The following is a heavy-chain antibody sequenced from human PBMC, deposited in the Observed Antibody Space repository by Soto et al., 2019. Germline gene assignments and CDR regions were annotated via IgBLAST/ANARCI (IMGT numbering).Heavy chain of an antibody. CDR2: ISAYNGNT. Sequence: GASVKVSCKASGYTFTSYGISWVRQAPGQGLEWMGWISAYNGNTNYAQKLQGRVTMTTDTSTSTAYMELRSLRSEDTAVYYCARHGIAVAGKFWFDPWGQGTLVTVSS. CDR3: ARHGIAVAGKFWFDP. CDR1: GYTFTSYG. V-gene: IGHV1-18*01. J-gene: IGHJ5*02. D-gene: IGHD6-19*01.